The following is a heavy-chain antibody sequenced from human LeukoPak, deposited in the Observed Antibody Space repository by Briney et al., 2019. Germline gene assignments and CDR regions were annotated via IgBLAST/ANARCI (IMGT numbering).Heavy chain of an antibody. V-gene: IGHV4-4*09. Sequence: SQTLFLTCTVSGGSISSYYWSWIRQPPGKGLEWIGYIYTSGSTNYNPSLKSRVTISVDTSKNQFSLKLSSVTAADTAVYYCARGRAGIYYYYMDVWGKGTTVTVSS. J-gene: IGHJ6*03. CDR2: IYTSGST. CDR1: GGSISSYY. CDR3: ARGRAGIYYYYMDV. D-gene: IGHD6-19*01.